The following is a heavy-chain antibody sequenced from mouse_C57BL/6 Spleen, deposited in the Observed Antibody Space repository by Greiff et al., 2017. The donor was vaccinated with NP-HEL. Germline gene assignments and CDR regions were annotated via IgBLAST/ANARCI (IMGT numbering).Heavy chain of an antibody. D-gene: IGHD1-1*01. CDR2: IDPETGGT. V-gene: IGHV1-15*01. J-gene: IGHJ3*01. Sequence: QVQLQQSGAELVRPGASVTLSCKASGYTFTDYEMHWVKQTPVHGLEWIGAIDPETGGTAYNQKFKGKAILTADKSSSTAYMELRSLTSEDSAVYYCTNIGSSYPFAYWGQGTLVTVSA. CDR3: TNIGSSYPFAY. CDR1: GYTFTDYE.